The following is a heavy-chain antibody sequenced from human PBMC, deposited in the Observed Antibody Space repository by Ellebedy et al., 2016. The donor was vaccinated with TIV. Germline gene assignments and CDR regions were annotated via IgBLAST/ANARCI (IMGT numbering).Heavy chain of an antibody. CDR1: GASISSYF. V-gene: IGHV4-59*08. Sequence: SETLSLTCTVSGASISSYFWSWIRQPPGRGLEWTGHIYYSGSTNYSPSLKSRVTISVDTSKNQISLKLSSVTAADTAVYYCARLANGYKILDYWGQGTLVTVSS. CDR3: ARLANGYKILDY. CDR2: IYYSGST. J-gene: IGHJ4*02. D-gene: IGHD5-24*01.